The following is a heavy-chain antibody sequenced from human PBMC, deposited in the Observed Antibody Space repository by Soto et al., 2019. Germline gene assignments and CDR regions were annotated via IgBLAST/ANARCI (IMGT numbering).Heavy chain of an antibody. CDR2: ISTYNGNT. V-gene: IGHV1-18*01. D-gene: IGHD4-17*01. CDR1: GYTFSNYG. Sequence: ASVKVSCKASGYTFSNYGISRVRQAPGQGLEWMGWISTYNGNTNFARKLQGRVTLTTDTFTSTAYMELRSLRSDDTAVYYCARDSDYIIDYWGQGTQVTVSS. CDR3: ARDSDYIIDY. J-gene: IGHJ4*02.